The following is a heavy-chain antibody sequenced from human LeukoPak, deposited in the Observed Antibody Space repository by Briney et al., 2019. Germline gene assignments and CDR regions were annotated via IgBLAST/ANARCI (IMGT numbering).Heavy chain of an antibody. CDR3: EQVMTRTMGRGVPPSDY. CDR2: ISGSGGST. V-gene: IGHV3-23*01. D-gene: IGHD3-10*01. Sequence: PGGSLRLSCAASGFTFSSYAMSWVRQAPGKGLEWVSAISGSGGSTYYADSVKGRYTISRDNSKNTLYLQMNSLRAEDTAVYYCEQVMTRTMGRGVPPSDYWGQGILVTVSS. J-gene: IGHJ4*02. CDR1: GFTFSSYA.